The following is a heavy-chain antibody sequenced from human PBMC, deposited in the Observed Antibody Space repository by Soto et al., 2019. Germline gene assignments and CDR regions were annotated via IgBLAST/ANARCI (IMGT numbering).Heavy chain of an antibody. CDR1: YW. Sequence: YWIRRMRKMPGKGLEWMGIIYPGDSDTRYSPSFQGQVTISADKSITTAYLQWSSLKASDTAMYYCARPSSGYYYGMDVWGQGTTVTVSS. D-gene: IGHD3-22*01. V-gene: IGHV5-51*01. CDR3: ARPSSGYYYGMDV. J-gene: IGHJ6*02. CDR2: IYPGDSDT.